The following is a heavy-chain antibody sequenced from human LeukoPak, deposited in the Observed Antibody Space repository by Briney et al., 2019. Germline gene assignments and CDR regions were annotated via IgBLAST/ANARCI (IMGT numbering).Heavy chain of an antibody. CDR1: GYGFSSYW. D-gene: IGHD6-6*01. CDR3: ARHSIGAARASYYGMDV. J-gene: IGHJ6*02. Sequence: GEPLKISCEGFGYGFSSYWIAWVRQMPGKGLEWMGIIFPGDSDTTYSPSFQGQVTISADKSISTAYLQWSSLKASDTAMYYCARHSIGAARASYYGMDVWGLGTTVTVSS. CDR2: IFPGDSDT. V-gene: IGHV5-51*01.